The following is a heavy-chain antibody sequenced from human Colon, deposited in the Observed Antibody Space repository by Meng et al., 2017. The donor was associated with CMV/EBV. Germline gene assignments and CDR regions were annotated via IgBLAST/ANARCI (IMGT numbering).Heavy chain of an antibody. J-gene: IGHJ4*02. CDR1: GFTFSSYW. D-gene: IGHD2-2*01. Sequence: ESLKISCAASGFTFSSYWMSWVRQAPGKGLEWIGSINYSGNSYYSPSLKSRVTVSVDTSKNQFSLNLSSVTAADTAVYYCARYCSATSCRPQWGQGTLVTVSS. V-gene: IGHV4-38-2*01. CDR2: INYSGNS. CDR3: ARYCSATSCRPQ.